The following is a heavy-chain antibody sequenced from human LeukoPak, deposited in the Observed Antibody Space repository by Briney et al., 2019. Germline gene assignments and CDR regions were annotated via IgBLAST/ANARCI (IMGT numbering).Heavy chain of an antibody. D-gene: IGHD3-9*01. CDR3: AKASPYYDVLTGYYHYFDY. Sequence: GGSLRLSCAASGFTFTSNAMSWVRQAPGKGLEWVSAISGSADSTYYADSVKGRFTISRDNSRNMVYLQMNSLRAEDTAVYYCAKASPYYDVLTGYYHYFDYWGQGTLVTVSS. V-gene: IGHV3-23*01. J-gene: IGHJ4*02. CDR2: ISGSADST. CDR1: GFTFTSNA.